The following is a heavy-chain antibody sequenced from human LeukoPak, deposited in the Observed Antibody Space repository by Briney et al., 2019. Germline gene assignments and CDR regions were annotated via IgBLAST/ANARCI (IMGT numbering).Heavy chain of an antibody. CDR2: IRPTDSDT. Sequence: PGESLKIPCQGSGYSFTYWIAWVRQMPGKGLEWMGIIRPTDSDTRYSPSFQGQVTISADKSIHTAYLQWSSLKASDTAIYFCARQDGNAYFYFDFWGQGTLVTVSS. CDR3: ARQDGNAYFYFDF. D-gene: IGHD2-2*01. V-gene: IGHV5-51*01. CDR1: GYSFTYW. J-gene: IGHJ4*02.